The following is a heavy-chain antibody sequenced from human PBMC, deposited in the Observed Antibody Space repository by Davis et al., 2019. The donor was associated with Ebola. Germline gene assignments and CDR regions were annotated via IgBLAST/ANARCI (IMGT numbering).Heavy chain of an antibody. CDR2: IWSDGSNK. D-gene: IGHD6-19*01. CDR3: AKERSSGWYPNYFDY. Sequence: GGSLRLSCAASGFTFSSYGMHWVRQAPGKGLEWVAVIWSDGSNKYYADSVKGRFTISRDNSKNTLYLQMNSLRAEDTAVYYCAKERSSGWYPNYFDYWGQGTLVTVSS. J-gene: IGHJ4*02. CDR1: GFTFSSYG. V-gene: IGHV3-33*06.